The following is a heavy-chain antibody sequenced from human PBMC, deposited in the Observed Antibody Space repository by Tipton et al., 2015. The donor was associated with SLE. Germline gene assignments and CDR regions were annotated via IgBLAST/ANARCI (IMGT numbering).Heavy chain of an antibody. CDR1: GYSISSGYY. J-gene: IGHJ5*01. CDR3: ARVTVHSNGWYGWLDS. D-gene: IGHD6-19*01. Sequence: TLSLTCTVSGYSISSGYYWGWIRQPPPKGLEWIGNIYHSGSTYCNPSLKSRVTISVATSKNQFSLKLNSVTAADTSVFYCARVTVHSNGWYGWLDSCFPGALLTVSS. V-gene: IGHV4-38-2*02. CDR2: IYHSGST.